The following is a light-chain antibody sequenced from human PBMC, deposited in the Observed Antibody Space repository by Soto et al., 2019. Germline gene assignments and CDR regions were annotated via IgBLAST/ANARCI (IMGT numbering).Light chain of an antibody. CDR1: SSDVGGYNF. Sequence: QSVLTQPASVSGSPGQSITISCTGTSSDVGGYNFVSWYQQHPGKAPKLMIYEVTDRPSGVSNRFSGSKSGSTASLTISGLQAEDGADYFCSSYTSRNTLAFGGGTKLTVL. V-gene: IGLV2-14*01. CDR2: EVT. CDR3: SSYTSRNTLA. J-gene: IGLJ2*01.